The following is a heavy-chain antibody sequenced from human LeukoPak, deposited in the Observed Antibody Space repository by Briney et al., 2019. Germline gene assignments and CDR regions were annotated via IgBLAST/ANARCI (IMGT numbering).Heavy chain of an antibody. CDR2: IYSGGST. Sequence: GGSLRLSCAASGFTFSSYAMSWVRQAPGKGLEWVSVIYSGGSTYYADSVKGRFTISRDNSKNTLYLQMNSLRAEDTAVYYCARGGGSSVRDYWGQGTLVTVSS. J-gene: IGHJ4*02. D-gene: IGHD2-2*01. CDR3: ARGGGSSVRDY. V-gene: IGHV3-66*01. CDR1: GFTFSSYA.